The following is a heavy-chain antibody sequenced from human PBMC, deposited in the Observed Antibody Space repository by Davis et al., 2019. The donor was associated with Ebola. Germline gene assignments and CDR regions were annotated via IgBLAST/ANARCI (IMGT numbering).Heavy chain of an antibody. CDR1: GFTFSSYW. CDR2: ISYDGSNK. D-gene: IGHD2-8*02. Sequence: PGGSLRLSCAASGFTFSSYWMSWVRQAPGKGLEWVAVISYDGSNKYYADSVKGRFTISRDNSQNTLSLQMNSLRAEDTAVYYCAEIYWVRYGMDVWGQGTTVTVSS. CDR3: AEIYWVRYGMDV. J-gene: IGHJ6*02. V-gene: IGHV3-30*03.